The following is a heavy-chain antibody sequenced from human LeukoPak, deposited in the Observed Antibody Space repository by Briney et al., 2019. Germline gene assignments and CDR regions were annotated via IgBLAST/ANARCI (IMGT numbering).Heavy chain of an antibody. CDR2: IYYSGST. V-gene: IGHV4-59*01. Sequence: PSETLSLTCTVSGGSISSYYWSWIRQPPGKGLEWIGYIYYSGSTNYNPSLKSRVTISVDTSKNQFSLKLSSVTAADTAVYYCARVHEYYDFWSGYFDYWGQGTLVTVSS. J-gene: IGHJ4*02. CDR3: ARVHEYYDFWSGYFDY. CDR1: GGSISSYY. D-gene: IGHD3-3*01.